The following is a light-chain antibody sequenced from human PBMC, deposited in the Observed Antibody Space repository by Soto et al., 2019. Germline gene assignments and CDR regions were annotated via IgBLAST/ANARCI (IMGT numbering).Light chain of an antibody. CDR1: QSLLHSNGYNY. CDR2: LGS. Sequence: DIVMTQSPLSLPVTPGEPASISCRSSQSLLHSNGYNYLDWYLRKPGQSPQLLIYLGSNRASGVPDRFSGSGSGTDFTLKISRVEAEDVGVYYCMQVLQTPPDTFGQGTKLEIK. CDR3: MQVLQTPPDT. J-gene: IGKJ2*01. V-gene: IGKV2-28*01.